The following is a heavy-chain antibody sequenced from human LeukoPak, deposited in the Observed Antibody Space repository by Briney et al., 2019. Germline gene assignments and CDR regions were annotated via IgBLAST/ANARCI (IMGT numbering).Heavy chain of an antibody. CDR2: ISYSGST. CDR3: ARVIGTDYNWFDP. Sequence: SETLSLTCTVSGGSISSYYWSWIRQPPGKGLEWIGYISYSGSTNYNPSLKGRDTISVDTSKNQFSLKVNSMTAADTAVYYCARVIGTDYNWFDPWGQGTLVTVSS. CDR1: GGSISSYY. J-gene: IGHJ5*02. V-gene: IGHV4-59*01.